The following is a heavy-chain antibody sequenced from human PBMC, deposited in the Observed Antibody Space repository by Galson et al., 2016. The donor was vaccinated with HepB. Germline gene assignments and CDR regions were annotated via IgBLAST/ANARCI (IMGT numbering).Heavy chain of an antibody. Sequence: SVKVSCKVSGYRFPTYGISWVRQAPGQGLEWLGWISANSGNTYYAQKFQDRVTMTRNTSASTVYMDLRSLRSDDTAVYYFARVVQFRLDYCGQGTLVTVSA. D-gene: IGHD5-24*01. CDR2: ISANSGNT. CDR3: ARVVQFRLDY. J-gene: IGHJ4*02. CDR1: GYRFPTYG. V-gene: IGHV1-18*04.